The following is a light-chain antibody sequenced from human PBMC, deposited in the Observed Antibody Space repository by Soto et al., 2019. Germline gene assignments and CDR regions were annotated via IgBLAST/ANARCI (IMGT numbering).Light chain of an antibody. J-gene: IGLJ3*02. V-gene: IGLV1-40*01. CDR3: SSYAGSNNWV. CDR1: SSNIGANYD. CDR2: GNN. Sequence: QSVLTQPPSVSGAPGQTVTISCTGSSSNIGANYDVHWYQQRPGTAPKLLIFGNNNRPSGVPDRFSGSKSGTSASLAITGLQAEDEGDYYCSSYAGSNNWVFGGGTKLTVL.